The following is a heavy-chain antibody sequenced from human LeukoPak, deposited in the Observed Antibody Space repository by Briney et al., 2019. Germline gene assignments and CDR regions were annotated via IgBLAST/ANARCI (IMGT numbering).Heavy chain of an antibody. J-gene: IGHJ5*02. CDR2: ISAYNGNT. Sequence: ASVKVSCKASGYTFTSYGISWVRQAPGQGLEWMGWISAYNGNTNYAQKLQGRVTMTTDTSTSTAYMELSSLRSEDTAVYYCARGSITMVRGVIITGNWFDPWGQGTLVTVSS. D-gene: IGHD3-10*01. CDR3: ARGSITMVRGVIITGNWFDP. CDR1: GYTFTSYG. V-gene: IGHV1-18*01.